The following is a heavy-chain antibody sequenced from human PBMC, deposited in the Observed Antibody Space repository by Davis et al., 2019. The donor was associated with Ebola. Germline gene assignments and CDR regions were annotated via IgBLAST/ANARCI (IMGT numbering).Heavy chain of an antibody. CDR3: ARRNQYQLLRFDV. CDR1: GGTFSTNS. D-gene: IGHD2-2*01. Sequence: SVKVSCKASGGTFSTNSISWVRQAPGQGLEWMGRIIPIFGTTNYAQKFQGRVTITADESTSTAYMELSSLRSEDTAVYYCARRNQYQLLRFDVWGQGTTVTVSS. CDR2: IIPIFGTT. V-gene: IGHV1-69*13. J-gene: IGHJ6*02.